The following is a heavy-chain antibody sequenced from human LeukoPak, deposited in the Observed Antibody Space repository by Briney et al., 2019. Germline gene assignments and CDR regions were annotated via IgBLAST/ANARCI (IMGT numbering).Heavy chain of an antibody. Sequence: GSLRLSCAASGFTFSSYAMHWVRQAPGKGLEWVAVISYDGSNKYYADSVKGRFTISRDNAKNSLYLQMNSLRAEDTAVYYCAREITMVRGVRGGFDPWGQGTLVTVSS. CDR2: ISYDGSNK. V-gene: IGHV3-30-3*01. CDR3: AREITMVRGVRGGFDP. CDR1: GFTFSSYA. J-gene: IGHJ5*02. D-gene: IGHD3-10*01.